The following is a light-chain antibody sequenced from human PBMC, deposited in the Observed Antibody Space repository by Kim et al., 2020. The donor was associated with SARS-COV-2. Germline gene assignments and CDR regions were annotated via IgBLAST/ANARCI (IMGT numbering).Light chain of an antibody. CDR1: QSISSN. V-gene: IGKV3-15*01. CDR3: QQYNKWPT. J-gene: IGKJ4*01. CDR2: GAS. Sequence: ETLMTQSPATLSVSPGERATLSCRASQSISSNLAWYQQKPGQAPRLLIYGASTRATGVPARFSGSGSGTEFTLTVSSLQSEDFAVYYCQQYNKWPTFGGGTKVDI.